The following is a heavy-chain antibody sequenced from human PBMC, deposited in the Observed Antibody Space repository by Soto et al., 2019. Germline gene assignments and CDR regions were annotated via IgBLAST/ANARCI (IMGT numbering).Heavy chain of an antibody. J-gene: IGHJ6*02. V-gene: IGHV3-43*01. CDR1: GFTFDDYT. CDR3: AKDVYSGSYFTTPGDYYYYYGMDV. D-gene: IGHD1-26*01. Sequence: GGSLRLSCAASGFTFDDYTMHWVRQAPGKGLEWVSLISWDGGSTYYADSVKGRFTISRDNSKNSLYLQMNSLRTEDTALYYCAKDVYSGSYFTTPGDYYYYYGMDVWGQGTTVTVSS. CDR2: ISWDGGST.